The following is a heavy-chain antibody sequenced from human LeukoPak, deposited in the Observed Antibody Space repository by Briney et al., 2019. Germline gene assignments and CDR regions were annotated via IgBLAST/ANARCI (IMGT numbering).Heavy chain of an antibody. CDR1: GGSISSYY. D-gene: IGHD3-10*01. Sequence: SETLSLTCTVSGGSISSYYWSWIRQPPGKGLEWIGYIYYSGSTNYNPSLKSRVTISVDTSKNQFSLKLSSVTAADTAVYYCARDGVGRFGEFGYWGQGTLVTVSS. CDR2: IYYSGST. CDR3: ARDGVGRFGEFGY. V-gene: IGHV4-59*01. J-gene: IGHJ4*02.